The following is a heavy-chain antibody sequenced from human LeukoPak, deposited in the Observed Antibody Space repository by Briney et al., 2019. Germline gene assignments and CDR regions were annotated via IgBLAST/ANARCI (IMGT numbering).Heavy chain of an antibody. D-gene: IGHD3-10*01. V-gene: IGHV3-30*02. J-gene: IGHJ6*03. CDR3: AKDHYYGSGSYYNDNYMDV. CDR1: GFTFSSYG. CDR2: IRYDGSNK. Sequence: PGGSLRLSCAASGFTFSSYGMHWVRQAPGKGLEWVAFIRYDGSNKYYADSVKGRSTISRDNSKNTLYLQMNSLRVEDTAVYYCAKDHYYGSGSYYNDNYMDVWGKGTTVTISS.